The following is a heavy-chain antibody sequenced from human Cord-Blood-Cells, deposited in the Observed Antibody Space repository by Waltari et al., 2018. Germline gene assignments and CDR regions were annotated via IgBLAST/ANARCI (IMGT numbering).Heavy chain of an antibody. Sequence: QVQLVQSGAELTKPGAPVKVSCKASEYTFPGSSMPWVRQAPGQGLEWMGWINPNSGGTNYAQKFQGRVTMTRDTSISTAYMELSRLRSDDTAVYYCARGVVSGSYWFDPWGQGTLVTVSS. CDR3: ARGVVSGSYWFDP. V-gene: IGHV1-2*02. CDR1: EYTFPGSS. J-gene: IGHJ5*02. CDR2: INPNSGGT. D-gene: IGHD1-26*01.